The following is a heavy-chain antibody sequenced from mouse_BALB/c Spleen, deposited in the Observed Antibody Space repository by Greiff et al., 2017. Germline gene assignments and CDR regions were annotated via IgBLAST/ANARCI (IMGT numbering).Heavy chain of an antibody. J-gene: IGHJ1*01. CDR2: IWTGGGT. Sequence: VQRVESGPGLVAPSQSLSITCTVSGFSLTSYDISWIRQPPGKGLEWLGVIWTGGGTNYNSAFMSRLSISKDNSKSQVFLKMNSLQTDDTAIYYCVRDYYGSSSSDVWGAGTTVTVSS. V-gene: IGHV2-9-2*01. CDR3: VRDYYGSSSSDV. D-gene: IGHD1-1*01. CDR1: GFSLTSYD.